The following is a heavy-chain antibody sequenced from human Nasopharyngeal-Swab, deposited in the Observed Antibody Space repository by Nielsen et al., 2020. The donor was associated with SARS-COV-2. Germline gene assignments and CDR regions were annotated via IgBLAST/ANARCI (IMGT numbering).Heavy chain of an antibody. CDR1: GFTFSDYY. J-gene: IGHJ4*02. V-gene: IGHV3-11*04. CDR2: ISSSGSTI. CDR3: ARYGGIQILTGYFDY. D-gene: IGHD3-9*01. Sequence: GESLKISCAASGFTFSDYYMSWIRQAPGKGLEWVSYISSSGSTIYYADSVKGRFTISRDNAKNSLYLQMNSLRAEDTAVYYCARYGGIQILTGYFDYWGPETLVTVSS.